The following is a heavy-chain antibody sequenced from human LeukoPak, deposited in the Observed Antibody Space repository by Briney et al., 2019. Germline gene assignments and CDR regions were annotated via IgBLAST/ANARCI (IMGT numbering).Heavy chain of an antibody. CDR2: TGGGGPTT. CDR1: GFTFSTYA. V-gene: IGHV3-23*01. CDR3: ARGFLGGTDQYFDS. D-gene: IGHD6-19*01. Sequence: GGSLRLSCAASGFTFSTYAMNWVRQAPAKGLEWVSTTGGGGPTTDYADSVKDRFTISRDNSKNTLYLQMNSLRAEDTAVYFCARGFLGGTDQYFDSWGQGTLVTVSS. J-gene: IGHJ4*02.